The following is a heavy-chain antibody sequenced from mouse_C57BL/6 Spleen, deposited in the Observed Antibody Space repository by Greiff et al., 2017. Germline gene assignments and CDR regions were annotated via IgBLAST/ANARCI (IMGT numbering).Heavy chain of an antibody. CDR2: IYPGSGNT. CDR3: ARDYGTVVDGYYAMDY. Sequence: VQLQQPGPELVKPGASVKISCKASGYSFTSYYIHWVKQRPGQGLEWIGWIYPGSGNTKYNEKFKGKATLTADTSSSTAYMQLSSLPSADSAVYYCARDYGTVVDGYYAMDYWGQGTSVTVSS. D-gene: IGHD1-1*01. CDR1: GYSFTSYY. V-gene: IGHV1-66*01. J-gene: IGHJ4*01.